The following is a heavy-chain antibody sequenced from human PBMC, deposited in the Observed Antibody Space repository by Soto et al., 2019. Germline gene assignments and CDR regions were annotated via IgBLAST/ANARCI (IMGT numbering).Heavy chain of an antibody. Sequence: PAETLSLTCAVYGGSFVGYFWNWVRQTPGKGLEWIVKVNHNGRNNYNPSLKSRVTISLDMSKNQISLKLTSVTAADTAVYYCARGGSSDWQVAFDFWGQGTMVTVSS. V-gene: IGHV4-34*01. CDR2: VNHNGRN. CDR1: GGSFVGYF. CDR3: ARGGSSDWQVAFDF. J-gene: IGHJ3*01. D-gene: IGHD6-19*01.